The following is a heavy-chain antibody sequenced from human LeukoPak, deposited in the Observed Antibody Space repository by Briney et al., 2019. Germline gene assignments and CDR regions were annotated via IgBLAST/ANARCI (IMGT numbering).Heavy chain of an antibody. CDR3: ANDYGDENWFDP. CDR2: IYYSGST. CDR1: GGSISSSSYY. V-gene: IGHV4-39*01. J-gene: IGHJ5*02. D-gene: IGHD4-17*01. Sequence: PSETLCLTCTVSGGSISSSSYYWGWIRQPPGKGLEWIGSIYYSGSTYYNPSLKSRVTISVDTSKNQFSLKLSSVTAADTAVYYCANDYGDENWFDPWGQGTLVTVSS.